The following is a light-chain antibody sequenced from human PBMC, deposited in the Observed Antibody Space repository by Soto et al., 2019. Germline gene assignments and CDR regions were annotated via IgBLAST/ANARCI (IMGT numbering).Light chain of an antibody. CDR3: QHYVSPPIT. CDR2: GAS. Sequence: IVLTQSPGTLSFSPGERATLSFRASQSISSSYLAWYQQKPGQAPRLLVYGASSRATGISDRFSGSGSGTDFTLTISRLEPEDFAVYYCQHYVSPPITFGQGTRLEIK. CDR1: QSISSSY. V-gene: IGKV3-20*01. J-gene: IGKJ5*01.